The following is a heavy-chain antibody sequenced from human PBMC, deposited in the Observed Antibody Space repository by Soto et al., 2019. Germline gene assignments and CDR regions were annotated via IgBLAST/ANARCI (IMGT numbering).Heavy chain of an antibody. V-gene: IGHV1-58*01. CDR2: IVVGSGNT. CDR3: AAEEYSSSWGPLGMVV. Sequence: ASVKVSCKASGFTFTSSAVQWVRQARGQRLEWIGWIVVGSGNTNYAQKFQERVTITRDMSTSTAYMELSSLRSEDTAVYYCAAEEYSSSWGPLGMVVWGQGTTVTVSS. CDR1: GFTFTSSA. J-gene: IGHJ6*02. D-gene: IGHD6-13*01.